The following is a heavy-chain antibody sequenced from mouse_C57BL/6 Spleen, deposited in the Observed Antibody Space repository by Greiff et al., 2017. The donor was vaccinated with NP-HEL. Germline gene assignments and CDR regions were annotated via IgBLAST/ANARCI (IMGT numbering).Heavy chain of an antibody. CDR3: ARNSNYYGSSYPPFDY. D-gene: IGHD1-1*01. Sequence: VQLQQPGAELVMPGASVKLSCKASGYTFTSYWMHWVKQRPGQGLEWIGEIDPSDSYTNYNQKFKGKSTLTVDKSSSTAYMQLSSLTSEDSAVYYCARNSNYYGSSYPPFDYWGQGTTLTVSS. V-gene: IGHV1-69*01. CDR2: IDPSDSYT. CDR1: GYTFTSYW. J-gene: IGHJ2*01.